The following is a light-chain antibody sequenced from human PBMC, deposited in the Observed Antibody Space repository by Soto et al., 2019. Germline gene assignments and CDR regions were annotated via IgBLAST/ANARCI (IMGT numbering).Light chain of an antibody. Sequence: AIQLTQSPSSLSASVGDRVTIACRAGQGISSALAWYQQKPGEPPKLLIYDASSLESGVPSRFSGSGSGTDFTLTITSLQPEDFATYYCQQFNSHPQGTFGQGTKVDIK. CDR3: QQFNSHPQGT. J-gene: IGKJ1*01. CDR1: QGISSA. CDR2: DAS. V-gene: IGKV1-13*02.